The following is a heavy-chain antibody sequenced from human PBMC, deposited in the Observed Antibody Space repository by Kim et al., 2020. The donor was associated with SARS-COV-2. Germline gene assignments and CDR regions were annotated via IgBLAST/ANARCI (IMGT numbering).Heavy chain of an antibody. CDR2: ISYDGSNK. CDR3: AKDHGRYYYYYYGMAV. V-gene: IGHV3-30*18. CDR1: GFTFSSYG. J-gene: IGHJ6*01. D-gene: IGHD1-26*01. Sequence: GGSLRLSCAASGFTFSSYGMHWVRQAPGKGLEWVAVISYDGSNKYYADSVKGRFTISRDNSKNTLYLQMNSLRAEDTAVYYCAKDHGRYYYYYYGMAVWG.